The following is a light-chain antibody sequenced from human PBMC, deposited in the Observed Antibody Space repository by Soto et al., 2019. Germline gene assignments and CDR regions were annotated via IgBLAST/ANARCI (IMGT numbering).Light chain of an antibody. V-gene: IGKV3D-20*01. CDR2: DAS. J-gene: IGKJ4*02. Sequence: EIVLTQSPATLSLSPGERATLSCGASQSINNNYLAWYQQKPGLAPRLLIYDASTRAAGIPERFSGSGSGTDFTLTISRLEPEDVAVYYCQQFDNLITFGGGTKVEIK. CDR1: QSINNNY. CDR3: QQFDNLIT.